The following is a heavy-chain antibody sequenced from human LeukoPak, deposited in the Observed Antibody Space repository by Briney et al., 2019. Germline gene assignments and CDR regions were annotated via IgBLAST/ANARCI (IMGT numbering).Heavy chain of an antibody. J-gene: IGHJ4*02. CDR2: INAGNGNT. CDR1: GYTFTSYA. CDR3: ARVTSWGMTLDY. Sequence: ASVKVSCKTSGYTFTSYAMHWVRQAPGQRLEWMGWINAGNGNTKYSQKLQGRVTMTTDTSTSTAYMELRSLRSDDTAVYYCARVTSWGMTLDYWGQGTLVTVSS. V-gene: IGHV1-3*01. D-gene: IGHD1-26*01.